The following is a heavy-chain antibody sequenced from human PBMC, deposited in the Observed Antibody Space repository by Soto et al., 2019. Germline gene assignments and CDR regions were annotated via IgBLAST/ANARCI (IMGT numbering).Heavy chain of an antibody. J-gene: IGHJ3*02. CDR3: AKGENKGSLLRSAFDI. Sequence: GGSLRLSCVASGFSFINAWMTWVRQAPGKGLEWVAVISYDGSNKYYADSVKGRFTISRDNSKNTLYLQMNSLRAEDTAVYYCAKGENKGSLLRSAFDIWGQGTMVTVSS. V-gene: IGHV3-30*18. CDR1: GFSFINAW. CDR2: ISYDGSNK. D-gene: IGHD1-26*01.